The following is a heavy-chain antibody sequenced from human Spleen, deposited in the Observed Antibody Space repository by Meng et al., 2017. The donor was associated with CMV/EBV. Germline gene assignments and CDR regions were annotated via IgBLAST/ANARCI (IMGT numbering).Heavy chain of an antibody. V-gene: IGHV3-74*01. CDR1: GFTFSGYW. J-gene: IGHJ6*02. CDR3: ARGDTAIFGNYYYYGVDV. D-gene: IGHD5-18*01. Sequence: GESLKISCAASGFTFSGYWMHWVRQAPGKGLVWVSRINSGGSRTNYAESVKGRFTISRDNAKNSLYLQVNSLRAEDTAVYYCARGDTAIFGNYYYYGVDVWGQGTTVTVSS. CDR2: INSGGSRT.